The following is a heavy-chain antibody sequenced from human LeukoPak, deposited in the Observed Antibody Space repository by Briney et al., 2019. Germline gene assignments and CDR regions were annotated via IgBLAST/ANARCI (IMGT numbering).Heavy chain of an antibody. J-gene: IGHJ5*02. D-gene: IGHD6-13*01. CDR1: KFTFDDYA. Sequence: GGSLRLSCAASKFTFDDYAMHWVRQAPGRGLECVSGIRWNSSSIGYADSVKGRFIISRDNAKNFLYLQMNSLRTEDTALYYCVKDAAGTKVIEYNWFDPWGQGTLVTVSS. CDR3: VKDAAGTKVIEYNWFDP. V-gene: IGHV3-9*01. CDR2: IRWNSSSI.